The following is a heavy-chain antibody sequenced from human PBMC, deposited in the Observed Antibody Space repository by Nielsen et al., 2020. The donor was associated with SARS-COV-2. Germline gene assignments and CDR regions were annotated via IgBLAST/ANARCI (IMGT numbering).Heavy chain of an antibody. Sequence: GGSLRLSYAASGFILRSSSMNWVRQAPGKGLEWVSSISDTGTYMHFADSVSGRFTISRDSAKNSLYLQMDRLKVEDTAVYFCARDQVAAAGNFYFDFWGQGTLVTVSS. D-gene: IGHD6-13*01. CDR3: ARDQVAAAGNFYFDF. J-gene: IGHJ4*02. V-gene: IGHV3-21*01. CDR2: ISDTGTYM. CDR1: GFILRSSS.